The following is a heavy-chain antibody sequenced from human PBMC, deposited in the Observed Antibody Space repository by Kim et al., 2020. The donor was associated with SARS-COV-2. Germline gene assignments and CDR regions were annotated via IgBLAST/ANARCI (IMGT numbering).Heavy chain of an antibody. CDR2: INAGNGNT. CDR1: GYTFTSYA. CDR3: ARDWMSWRGRDY. V-gene: IGHV1-3*01. J-gene: IGHJ4*02. Sequence: ASVKVSCKASGYTFTSYAMHWVRQAPGQRLEWMGWINAGNGNTKYSQKFQGRVTITRDTSASTAYMELSSLRSEDTAVYYCARDWMSWRGRDYWGQGTLVTVSS. D-gene: IGHD2-15*01.